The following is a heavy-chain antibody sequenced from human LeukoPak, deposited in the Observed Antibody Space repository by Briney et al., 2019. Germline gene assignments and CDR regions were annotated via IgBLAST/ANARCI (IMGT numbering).Heavy chain of an antibody. D-gene: IGHD2-2*03. CDR3: ARDVSMDIGGSDC. Sequence: GGSLRLSCAASGFTFSSYWMHWVRQAPGKGLVWVSRINNDGRTTNYADSVKGRFTMSRDNSKNTLYLQLNSLRAEDTAVYYCARDVSMDIGGSDCWGPGTLVTVSS. CDR1: GFTFSSYW. V-gene: IGHV3-74*01. CDR2: INNDGRTT. J-gene: IGHJ4*01.